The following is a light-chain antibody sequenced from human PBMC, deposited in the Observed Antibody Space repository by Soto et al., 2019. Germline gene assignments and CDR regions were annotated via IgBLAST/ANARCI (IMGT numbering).Light chain of an antibody. CDR2: DDS. CDR1: NIGGKS. CDR3: QVWDSTSDHVI. Sequence: SYELTQPPSVSVAPGQAARITCGGNNIGGKSVHWYQQKPSQAPVLVVYDDSDRPSGIPERFSGSNSGNTATLTITRVEAGDEADYYCQVWDSTSDHVIFGGGTKLTVL. J-gene: IGLJ2*01. V-gene: IGLV3-21*02.